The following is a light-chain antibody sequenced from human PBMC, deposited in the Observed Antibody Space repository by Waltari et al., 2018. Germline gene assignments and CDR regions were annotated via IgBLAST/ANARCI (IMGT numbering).Light chain of an antibody. CDR3: PQSVSSPLWT. V-gene: IGKV3-20*01. CDR2: GAS. J-gene: IGKJ1*01. Sequence: EIGVTQSPDTRCLSPGERGTLSCRASQSVSSSYLAWYQQKPGQAPRLLIYGASSRATGLPDRFSGSGSGTDFTLTLRRLEPEDFAVYYCPQSVSSPLWTFAQATKLEIK. CDR1: QSVSSSY.